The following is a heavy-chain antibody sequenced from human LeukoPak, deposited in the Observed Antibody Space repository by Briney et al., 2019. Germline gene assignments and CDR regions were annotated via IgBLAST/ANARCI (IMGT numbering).Heavy chain of an antibody. Sequence: SVKVSCKASGGTFSSYAISWVRQAPGQGLEWMGGIIPIFGTANYAQKFQGRVTVTADESTSTAYMELSSLRSEDTAVYYCARDTINRAGVFDYWGQGTLVTVSS. D-gene: IGHD3-9*01. V-gene: IGHV1-69*13. CDR1: GGTFSSYA. J-gene: IGHJ4*02. CDR2: IIPIFGTA. CDR3: ARDTINRAGVFDY.